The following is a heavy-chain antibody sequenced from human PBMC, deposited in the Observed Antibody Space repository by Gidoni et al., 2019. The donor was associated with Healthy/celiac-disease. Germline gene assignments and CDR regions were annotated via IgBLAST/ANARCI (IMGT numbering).Heavy chain of an antibody. CDR1: GYTFTSYY. D-gene: IGHD3-22*01. Sequence: QVQLVQSGAEVKKPGASVKVSCKASGYTFTSYYMHWVRQSPGQGLDWMGIINPRGGSTSYEQKFQGRVTMTRDTSTSTVYMELSSLRSEDTAVYYCARAINYYDSSGSDYWGQGTLVTVSS. CDR3: ARAINYYDSSGSDY. CDR2: INPRGGST. V-gene: IGHV1-46*03. J-gene: IGHJ4*02.